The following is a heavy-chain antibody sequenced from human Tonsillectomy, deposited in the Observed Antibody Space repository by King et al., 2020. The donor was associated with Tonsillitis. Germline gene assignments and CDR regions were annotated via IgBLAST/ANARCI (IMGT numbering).Heavy chain of an antibody. D-gene: IGHD1-26*01. Sequence: VQLVESGGGLVKPGESLRLSCAASGFTFSSSYMSWIRQAPGKGLEGGSYISSSSDTIHYADSVRGRFTVSRDNMKDSVYLQMNGLRAEDAALYYCVKDLGGSGSSWGQGILVTASS. V-gene: IGHV3-11*01. CDR2: ISSSSDTI. J-gene: IGHJ4*02. CDR3: VKDLGGSGSS. CDR1: GFTFSSSY.